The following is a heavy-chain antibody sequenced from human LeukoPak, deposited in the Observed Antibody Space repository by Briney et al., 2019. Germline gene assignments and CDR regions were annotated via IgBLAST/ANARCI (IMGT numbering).Heavy chain of an antibody. Sequence: SVKVSCKAPGDTFKNYGITWVRQAPGQGLEWMGRIIPIFGTENYAQKFQGRVTITADKSTSTAYMELSSLRSDDTAVYYCARDPTDNNYNWFHPWGQGTLVIVSS. J-gene: IGHJ5*02. CDR1: GDTFKNYG. CDR3: ARDPTDNNYNWFHP. V-gene: IGHV1-69*06. D-gene: IGHD4-11*01. CDR2: IIPIFGTE.